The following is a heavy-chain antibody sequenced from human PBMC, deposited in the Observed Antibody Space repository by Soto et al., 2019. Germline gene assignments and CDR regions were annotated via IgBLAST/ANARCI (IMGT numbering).Heavy chain of an antibody. Sequence: SETLSLTCTVSGGPISSYYWSWIRQPPGKGLEWIGYIYYSGSTNYNPSLKSRVTISVDTSKNQFSLKLSSVTAADTAVYYCARMGSKGYYYYGMDVWGQGTTVTVSS. V-gene: IGHV4-59*01. CDR2: IYYSGST. CDR1: GGPISSYY. D-gene: IGHD3-10*01. CDR3: ARMGSKGYYYYGMDV. J-gene: IGHJ6*02.